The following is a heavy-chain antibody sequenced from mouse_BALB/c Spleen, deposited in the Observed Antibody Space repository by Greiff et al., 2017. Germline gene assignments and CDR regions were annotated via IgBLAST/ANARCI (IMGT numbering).Heavy chain of an antibody. CDR1: GFTFSSYG. CDR2: INSNGGST. Sequence: EVKVVESGGGLVQPGGSLKLSCAASGFTFSSYGMSWVRQTPDKRLELVATINSNGGSTYYPDSVKGRFTISRDNAKNTLYLQMSSLKSEDTAMYYCAREAIYYDYDDAMDYWGQGTSVTVSS. D-gene: IGHD2-4*01. V-gene: IGHV5-6-3*01. J-gene: IGHJ4*01. CDR3: AREAIYYDYDDAMDY.